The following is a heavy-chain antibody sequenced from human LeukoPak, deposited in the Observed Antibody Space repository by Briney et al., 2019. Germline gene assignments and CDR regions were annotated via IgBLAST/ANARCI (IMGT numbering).Heavy chain of an antibody. CDR1: GGSISSYY. D-gene: IGHD5-12*01. CDR2: IYYSGST. Sequence: SETLSLTCTVSGGSISSYYWSWIRQPPGKGLEWIGYIYYSGSTNYNPSLKSRVTISVDTSKNRFSLKLSSVTAADTAVYYCARLPVDIVATTPQYYYYYGMDVWGQGTTVTVSS. V-gene: IGHV4-59*01. CDR3: ARLPVDIVATTPQYYYYYGMDV. J-gene: IGHJ6*02.